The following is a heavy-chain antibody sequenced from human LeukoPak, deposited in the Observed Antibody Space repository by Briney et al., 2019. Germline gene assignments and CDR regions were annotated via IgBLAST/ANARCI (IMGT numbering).Heavy chain of an antibody. CDR3: VKDFKKYDLDY. V-gene: IGHV3-64D*06. J-gene: IGHJ4*02. D-gene: IGHD1-1*01. Sequence: GGSLRLSCSASGFTFSSYAMRWVRQAPGKGLEYVSAISSNGGSTYYADSVKGRSTISRDNSKNTLYLQMSSLRAEDTAVYYCVKDFKKYDLDYWGQGTLVTVSS. CDR2: ISSNGGST. CDR1: GFTFSSYA.